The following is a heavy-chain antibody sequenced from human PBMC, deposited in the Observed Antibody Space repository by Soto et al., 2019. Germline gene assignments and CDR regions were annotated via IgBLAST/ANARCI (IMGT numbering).Heavy chain of an antibody. D-gene: IGHD5-12*01. V-gene: IGHV2-5*02. CDR1: GFSLETSGMG. CDR2: IYWDDDK. CDR3: AHKGDGYRGFKY. J-gene: IGHJ4*02. Sequence: SGPTLVNPTQTLTLTCTFSGFSLETSGMGMSWIRQPPGKALEWLALIYWDDDKRYSPSLRSRLTITKDTSKNQVVLTMTNMDPVDTATYYCAHKGDGYRGFKYWGQGTLVTVSS.